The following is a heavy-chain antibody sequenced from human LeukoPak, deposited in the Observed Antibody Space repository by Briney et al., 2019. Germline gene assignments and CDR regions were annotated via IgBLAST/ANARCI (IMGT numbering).Heavy chain of an antibody. J-gene: IGHJ4*02. Sequence: GASVKVSCKASGYTFTSYGISWVRQPPGQGLEWMGWISAYNGNTNYAQKLQGRVTLTTETSTSTAYRELRSLASDDTAVYYCARDTKTTTMAGGNDYWGQGTLVTVSS. D-gene: IGHD3-16*01. V-gene: IGHV1-18*01. CDR2: ISAYNGNT. CDR3: ARDTKTTTMAGGNDY. CDR1: GYTFTSYG.